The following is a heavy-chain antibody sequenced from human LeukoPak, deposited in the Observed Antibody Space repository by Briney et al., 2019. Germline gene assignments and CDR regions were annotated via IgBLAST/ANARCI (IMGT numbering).Heavy chain of an antibody. CDR1: GGFISSYY. Sequence: PSETLSLTCTVSGGFISSYYWSWIRQPPGKGLEWIGYIYYSGSTNYNPSLQSRVTISVDTSKRQFSLKLSSVTAADTAVYYCASAPSYYYFDFWGQGTLVTVSS. CDR2: IYYSGST. V-gene: IGHV4-59*01. D-gene: IGHD1-26*01. J-gene: IGHJ4*02. CDR3: ASAPSYYYFDF.